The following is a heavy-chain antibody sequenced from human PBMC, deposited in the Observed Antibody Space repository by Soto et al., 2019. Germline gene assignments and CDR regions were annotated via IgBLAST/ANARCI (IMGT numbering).Heavy chain of an antibody. J-gene: IGHJ4*02. V-gene: IGHV1-18*01. Sequence: ASVKVSCKASGYTFTSYGISWVRQAPGQGLEWMGWISAYNGNTNYAQKLQGRVTITTDESTSTAYMELSSLRSEDTAVYYCARGSPGIAVAGYWGQGTLVTVSS. CDR1: GYTFTSYG. CDR2: ISAYNGNT. CDR3: ARGSPGIAVAGY. D-gene: IGHD6-19*01.